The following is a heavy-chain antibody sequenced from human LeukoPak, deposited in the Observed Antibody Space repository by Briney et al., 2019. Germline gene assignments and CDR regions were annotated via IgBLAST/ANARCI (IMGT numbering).Heavy chain of an antibody. Sequence: SETLSLTCTVSGGSISSYYWSWIRQPPGKGLEWIGYIYYSGSTNYNPSLKSRVTISVDTSKNQFSLKLSSVTAADTAVYYYARGSWYDAFDIWGQGTMVTVSS. CDR1: GGSISSYY. J-gene: IGHJ3*02. V-gene: IGHV4-59*01. CDR2: IYYSGST. D-gene: IGHD2-15*01. CDR3: ARGSWYDAFDI.